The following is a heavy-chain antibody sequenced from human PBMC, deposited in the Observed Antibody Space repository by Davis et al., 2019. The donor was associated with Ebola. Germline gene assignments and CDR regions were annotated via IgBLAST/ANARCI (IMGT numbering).Heavy chain of an antibody. CDR3: VKDSSNIWFDI. D-gene: IGHD2/OR15-2a*01. CDR2: INWDSSSR. J-gene: IGHJ3*02. V-gene: IGHV3-9*01. CDR1: GFTLDDYA. Sequence: GGSLRLSCAASGFTLDDYAMHWVRQVPGKGLEWVSGINWDSSSRVYVDSVKGRFTISRDNSRGTLYLQMNSLRVEDSAIYYCVKDSSNIWFDIWGQGTLVTVSS.